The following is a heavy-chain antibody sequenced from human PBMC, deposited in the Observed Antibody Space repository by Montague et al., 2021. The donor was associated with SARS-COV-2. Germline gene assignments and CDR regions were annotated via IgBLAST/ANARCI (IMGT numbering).Heavy chain of an antibody. CDR2: INQSGRT. J-gene: IGHJ4*02. CDR1: GGSFSGYY. V-gene: IGHV4-34*01. D-gene: IGHD3-10*01. Sequence: SETLSLTCAVYGGSFSGYYWSWIRQPPEKGLEWIGEINQSGRTNNNPSLKSRVIISVDTSKNQFSLKLSSATAADTAVYYCARRGSSVRGVTVSAELDYWGQGILVIVSS. CDR3: ARRGSSVRGVTVSAELDY.